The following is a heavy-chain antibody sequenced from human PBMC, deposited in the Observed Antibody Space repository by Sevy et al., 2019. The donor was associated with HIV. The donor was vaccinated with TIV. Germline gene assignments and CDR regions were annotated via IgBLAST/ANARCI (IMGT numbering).Heavy chain of an antibody. CDR3: ARPLGRGDGYNYYAFDI. D-gene: IGHD5-12*01. J-gene: IGHJ3*02. Sequence: GESLKISCKGSGYSFTSYWIGWVRQMPGKGLEWMGIIYPGDSDTRYSPSFQGQVTISADKSISTAYLQWGSLKASETAMYYCARPLGRGDGYNYYAFDIWGQGTMVTVSS. CDR2: IYPGDSDT. V-gene: IGHV5-51*01. CDR1: GYSFTSYW.